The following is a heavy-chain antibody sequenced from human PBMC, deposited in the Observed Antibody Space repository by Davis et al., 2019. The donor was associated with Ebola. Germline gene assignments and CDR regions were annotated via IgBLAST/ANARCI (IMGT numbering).Heavy chain of an antibody. CDR3: ARDRAFSGSYWHFDY. J-gene: IGHJ4*02. Sequence: PGGSLRLSCAASGFTFSRYAMHWVRQAPGKGLEWVAVISYDGSNKYYADSVKGRFTISRDNSENTLYLQMNSLRAEDTAVYYCARDRAFSGSYWHFDYWGQGTLVTVSS. CDR2: ISYDGSNK. CDR1: GFTFSRYA. V-gene: IGHV3-30-3*01. D-gene: IGHD3-10*01.